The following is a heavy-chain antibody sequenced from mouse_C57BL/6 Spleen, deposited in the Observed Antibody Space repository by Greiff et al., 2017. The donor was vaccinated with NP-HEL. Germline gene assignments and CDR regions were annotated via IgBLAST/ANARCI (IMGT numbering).Heavy chain of an antibody. Sequence: EVQRVESVAELVRPGASVKLSCTASGFNIKNTYMHWVKQRPEQGLEWIGRIDPANGNTKYVPKFQGKATITADTSSNTAYLQLSSLTSEDTAIYYCASPIYYDYDAFAYWGQGTLVTVSA. J-gene: IGHJ3*01. CDR3: ASPIYYDYDAFAY. CDR2: IDPANGNT. D-gene: IGHD2-4*01. V-gene: IGHV14-3*01. CDR1: GFNIKNTY.